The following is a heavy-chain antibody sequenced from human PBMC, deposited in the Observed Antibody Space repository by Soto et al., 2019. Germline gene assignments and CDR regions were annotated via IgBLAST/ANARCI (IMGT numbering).Heavy chain of an antibody. CDR1: GFTFSSYG. CDR3: AKDREHSGYDYCFDY. V-gene: IGHV3-30*18. Sequence: GGSLRLSCAASGFTFSSYGMHWVRQAPGKGLEWVAVISYDGSNKYYADSVKGRFTISRDNSKNTLYLQMNSLRAEDTAVYYCAKDREHSGYDYCFDYWGQGTLVTVSS. CDR2: ISYDGSNK. J-gene: IGHJ4*02. D-gene: IGHD5-12*01.